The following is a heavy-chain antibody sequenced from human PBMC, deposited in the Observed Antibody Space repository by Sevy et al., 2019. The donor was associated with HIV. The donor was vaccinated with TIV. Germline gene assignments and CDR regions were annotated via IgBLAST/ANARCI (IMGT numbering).Heavy chain of an antibody. CDR1: GFTFSSYS. V-gene: IGHV3-21*01. J-gene: IGHJ4*02. CDR2: ISSSSSYI. D-gene: IGHD1-1*01. Sequence: GGSLRLSCAASGFTFSSYSMNWVRQAPGKGLEWVSSISSSSSYIYYADSVKGGFTISRDNAKNSLYLQMNSLRAEDTAVYYCARRHTARSQNKAAGATGMKGEFDYWGQGTLVTVSS. CDR3: ARRHTARSQNKAAGATGMKGEFDY.